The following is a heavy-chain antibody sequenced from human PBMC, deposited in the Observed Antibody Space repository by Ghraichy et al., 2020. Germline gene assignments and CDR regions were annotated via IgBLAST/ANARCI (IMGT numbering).Heavy chain of an antibody. D-gene: IGHD4-11*01. CDR1: GGSISSGSYY. CDR2: IYTGGST. J-gene: IGHJ6*03. CDR3: ARERLHITPYYMDV. Sequence: SETLSLTCTASGGSISSGSYYWSWIRQPAGKGLEWIGRIYTGGSTNYNPSLKSRVTISLDTSKNQFSLNLSSVTAADTAEYYCARERLHITPYYMDVWGKGTTVTVSS. V-gene: IGHV4-61*02.